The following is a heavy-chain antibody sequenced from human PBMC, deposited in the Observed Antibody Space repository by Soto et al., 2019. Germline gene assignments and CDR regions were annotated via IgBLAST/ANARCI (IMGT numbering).Heavy chain of an antibody. D-gene: IGHD3-16*01. CDR2: ISAYNGDV. Sequence: QVQLAQSGVEVKKPGASVKVSCKASGYTFSSYGISWVRQAPGQGLEWMGWISAYNGDVNYAQNFQGRVTKATDTSTSTAYMELRSLRSDDTAIYYCARDGPLISSRSWLDPWGPGTLVTVSS. J-gene: IGHJ5*02. CDR3: ARDGPLISSRSWLDP. CDR1: GYTFSSYG. V-gene: IGHV1-18*04.